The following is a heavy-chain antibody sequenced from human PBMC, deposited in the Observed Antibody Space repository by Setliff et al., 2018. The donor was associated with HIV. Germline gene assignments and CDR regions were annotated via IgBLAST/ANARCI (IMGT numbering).Heavy chain of an antibody. J-gene: IGHJ4*02. D-gene: IGHD6-19*01. CDR3: AIRGSSGWYVGGYFDY. CDR1: GGSFSGYY. Sequence: SETLSLTCAVYGGSFSGYYWSWIRQPPGKGLEWIGEINHSGSTNYNPSLKSRVTISVDTSKNQFSLKLSSVTAADTAVYYCAIRGSSGWYVGGYFDYWGQGALVTVSS. V-gene: IGHV4-34*01. CDR2: INHSGST.